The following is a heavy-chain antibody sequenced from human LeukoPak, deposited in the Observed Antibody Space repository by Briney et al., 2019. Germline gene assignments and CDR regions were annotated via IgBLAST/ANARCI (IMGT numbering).Heavy chain of an antibody. CDR1: GGSISGYY. Sequence: KPSETLSLTCSVSGGSISGYYWSWIRQPPGKGLEWIGYIYYSGSNNYNPSLESRVAISVDTSKNQFSLKLSFVTVADTAVYYCARSVGSAIVGAYLDHWGQGTLVTVSS. CDR3: ARSVGSAIVGAYLDH. CDR2: IYYSGSN. J-gene: IGHJ4*02. V-gene: IGHV4-59*01. D-gene: IGHD1-26*01.